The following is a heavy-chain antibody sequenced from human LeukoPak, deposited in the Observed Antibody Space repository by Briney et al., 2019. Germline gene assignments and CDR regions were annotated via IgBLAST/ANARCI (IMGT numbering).Heavy chain of an antibody. D-gene: IGHD5-18*01. CDR2: IKQDGGEK. CDR3: ARDPGYSYGLIFDY. V-gene: IGHV3-7*01. CDR1: GFTFITYW. J-gene: IGHJ4*02. Sequence: GGSLRLSCAASGFTFITYWMTWVRQAPGKGLEWVANIKQDGGEKYYVDSVKGRFTISRDNAENSLDLQMNSLRAEDTAVYYCARDPGYSYGLIFDYWGQGTLVTVSS.